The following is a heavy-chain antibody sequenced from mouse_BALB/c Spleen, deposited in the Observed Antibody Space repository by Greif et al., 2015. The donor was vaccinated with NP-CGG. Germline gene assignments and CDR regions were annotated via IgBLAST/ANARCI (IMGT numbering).Heavy chain of an antibody. D-gene: IGHD2-1*01. J-gene: IGHJ4*01. V-gene: IGHV1-80*01. CDR2: IYPGDGDT. CDR3: ARLYGKDAMDY. CDR1: GYAFSSYW. Sequence: VQLQQSGAELVRPGSSVKISCKASGYAFSSYWMNWVKQRPGQGLEWIGQIYPGDGDTNYNGKFKGKATLTADKSSSTAYMQLSSLTSEDSAVYFCARLYGKDAMDYWGQGTSVTVSS.